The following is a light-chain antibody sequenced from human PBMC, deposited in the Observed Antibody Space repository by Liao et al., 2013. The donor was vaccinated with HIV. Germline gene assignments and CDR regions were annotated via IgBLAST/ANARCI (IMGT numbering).Light chain of an antibody. V-gene: IGLV3-21*01. Sequence: SYELTQPPSVSVAPGKTATITCGGKDIGSKSVHWYQQKPGQAPVLVIYQDTKRPLGITERFSGSNSGNTATLTISGTQAMDEADYYCQAWVSNTVYVFGTGTKVTVL. CDR1: DIGSKS. CDR2: QDT. CDR3: QAWVSNTVYV. J-gene: IGLJ1*01.